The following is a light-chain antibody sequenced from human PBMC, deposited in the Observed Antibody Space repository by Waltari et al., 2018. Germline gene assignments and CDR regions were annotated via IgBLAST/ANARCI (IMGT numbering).Light chain of an antibody. V-gene: IGKV2-30*02. J-gene: IGKJ1*01. CDR2: KVS. Sequence: QSLVHTDGKIYLNLFQQRPGQSPRRLICKVSNRDSGVPDRFSGSESGTDFTLKISGVEAEGVGVYYGMQATQGPLTFDQGTRVEIK. CDR3: MQATQGPLT. CDR1: QSLVHTDGKIY.